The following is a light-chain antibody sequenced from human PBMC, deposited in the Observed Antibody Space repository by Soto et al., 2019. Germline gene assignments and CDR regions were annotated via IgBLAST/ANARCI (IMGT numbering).Light chain of an antibody. Sequence: QAVVTQPASVSGSPGQSITISCDGSSNDIGAYNFVSWYQHFPGKAPKLVIYEVSSRPSGVSYRFSGSKSGNTASLTISGLQAEDESHYYCSSSTSSDTLIFGGGTKLTVL. CDR2: EVS. J-gene: IGLJ2*01. CDR3: SSSTSSDTLI. CDR1: SNDIGAYNF. V-gene: IGLV2-14*01.